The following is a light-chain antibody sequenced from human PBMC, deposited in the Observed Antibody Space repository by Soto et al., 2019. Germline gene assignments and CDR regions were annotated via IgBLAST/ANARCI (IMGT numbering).Light chain of an antibody. CDR2: EVS. Sequence: QSVLTQPASVSGSPGQSITISCTGTSSDVGGYEYVSWYQQHPGKAPKLMIHEVSNRPSGVSHRFSGSKSGNTASLTISGLQAEDEADYYCSSYTTANTYVFGTGTKLTVL. CDR1: SSDVGGYEY. V-gene: IGLV2-14*01. CDR3: SSYTTANTYV. J-gene: IGLJ1*01.